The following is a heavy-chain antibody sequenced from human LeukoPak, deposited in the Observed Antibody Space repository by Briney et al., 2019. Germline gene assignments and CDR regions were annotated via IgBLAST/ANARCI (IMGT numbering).Heavy chain of an antibody. J-gene: IGHJ6*03. CDR2: IYTGGNT. CDR3: ARVPADFYYMDV. CDR1: GFGVSRNY. D-gene: IGHD3-3*01. V-gene: IGHV3-66*01. Sequence: GGSLRLSCAASGFGVSRNYMSWVRQAPGKGLEWVSVIYTGGNTYYADSVKGRFAISRDSSKNTLYLQMQSLRAEDTAVYYCARVPADFYYMDVWGEGTTVTISS.